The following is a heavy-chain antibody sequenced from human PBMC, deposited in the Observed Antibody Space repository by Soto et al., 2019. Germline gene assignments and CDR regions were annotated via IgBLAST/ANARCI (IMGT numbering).Heavy chain of an antibody. V-gene: IGHV1-69*06. CDR1: GGTFSSYA. CDR2: IIPIFGTA. Sequence: QVQLVQSGAEVKKPGSSVKVSCKASGGTFSSYAISWVRQAPGQGLEWMGGIIPIFGTANYAQKFQGRVTITADKSTSTAYMELSSLRSEDTAVYYCARDRDGYCSSTSCYTFWFDPWGQGTLVTVSS. J-gene: IGHJ5*02. CDR3: ARDRDGYCSSTSCYTFWFDP. D-gene: IGHD2-2*02.